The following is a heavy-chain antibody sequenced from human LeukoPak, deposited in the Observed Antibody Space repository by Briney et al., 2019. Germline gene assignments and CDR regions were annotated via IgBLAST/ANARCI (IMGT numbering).Heavy chain of an antibody. CDR2: IYYSGST. Sequence: SETLSLTCTVSGGSIRSYYWSWIRQPPGKGLEWIGYIYYSGSTNYNPSLKSRVTISVDTSKNQFSLKLSSVTAADTAVYYCARTSRDGYNLRYWGQGTLVTVSS. CDR3: ARTSRDGYNLRY. D-gene: IGHD5-24*01. V-gene: IGHV4-59*01. J-gene: IGHJ4*02. CDR1: GGSIRSYY.